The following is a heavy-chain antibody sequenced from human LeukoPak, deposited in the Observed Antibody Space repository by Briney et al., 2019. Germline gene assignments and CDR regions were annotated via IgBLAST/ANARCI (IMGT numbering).Heavy chain of an antibody. J-gene: IGHJ4*02. CDR2: ISSDGSIK. CDR1: GFTFSSYS. V-gene: IGHV3-30*03. Sequence: GGSLRLSCAASGFTFSSYSMNWVRQAPGKGLEWVAVISSDGSIKYYADPVKGRFTISRDNSEDTMWLQMGSLRAEDTAVYYCARGSVSKYRFFDNWGQGILVTVSS. D-gene: IGHD3-3*02. CDR3: ARGSVSKYRFFDN.